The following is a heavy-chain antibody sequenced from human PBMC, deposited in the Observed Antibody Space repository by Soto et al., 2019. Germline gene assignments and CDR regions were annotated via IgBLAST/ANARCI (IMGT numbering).Heavy chain of an antibody. J-gene: IGHJ5*02. V-gene: IGHV3-64*04. CDR1: GFIFSVYA. D-gene: IGHD6-19*01. Sequence: GGSLRVSCSGSGFIFSVYAIHWVRQAPGKGLEYVSFISSDGSRTHYADSVKGRFTISRDNSKNTLYLQMNSLRAEDTAVYYYAKDQLAVAGLNWFDPWGQGTLVTVSS. CDR3: AKDQLAVAGLNWFDP. CDR2: ISSDGSRT.